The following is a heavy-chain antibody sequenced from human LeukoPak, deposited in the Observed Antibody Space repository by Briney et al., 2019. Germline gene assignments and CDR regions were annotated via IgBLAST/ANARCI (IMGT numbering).Heavy chain of an antibody. J-gene: IGHJ4*02. V-gene: IGHV1-3*01. CDR2: INAGNGNT. CDR1: GYTCTSYA. D-gene: IGHD6-13*01. Sequence: ASVKVSCKASGYTCTSYAMHWVRQAPGQRLEGMGWINAGNGNTKYSQKFQGRVTITRDTSASTAYMELSSLRSEDTAVYYCAREQRSWTGLGYWGQGTLVTVSS. CDR3: AREQRSWTGLGY.